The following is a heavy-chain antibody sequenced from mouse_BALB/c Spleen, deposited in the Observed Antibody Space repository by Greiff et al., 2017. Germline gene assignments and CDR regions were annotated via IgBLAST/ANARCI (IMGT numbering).Heavy chain of an antibody. V-gene: IGHV1-5*01. CDR1: GYSFTSYW. J-gene: IGHJ4*01. D-gene: IGHD2-10*02. CDR2: IYPGNSDT. CDR3: TRREYGNYEDYAMDY. Sequence: EVQLQESGTVLARPGASVKMSCKASGYSFTSYWMHWVKQRPGQGLEWIGAIYPGNSDTSYNQKFKGKAKLTAVTSASTAYMELSSLTNEDSAVYYCTRREYGNYEDYAMDYWGQGTSVTVSS.